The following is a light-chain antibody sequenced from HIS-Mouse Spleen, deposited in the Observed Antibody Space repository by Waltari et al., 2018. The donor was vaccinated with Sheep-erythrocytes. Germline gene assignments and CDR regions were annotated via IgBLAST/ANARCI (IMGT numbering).Light chain of an antibody. CDR1: SIDVGGYDY. CDR3: CSYAGSYNHV. V-gene: IGLV2-11*01. CDR2: DVS. Sequence: QSALTHPRSGPGSAGQSGTISSTGPSIDVGGYDYVSCYQQHPGKSPNPRIYDVSKRPSGVPDRFSGSKSGNTASLTISGLQAEDEADYYCCSYAGSYNHVFATGTKVTVL. J-gene: IGLJ1*01.